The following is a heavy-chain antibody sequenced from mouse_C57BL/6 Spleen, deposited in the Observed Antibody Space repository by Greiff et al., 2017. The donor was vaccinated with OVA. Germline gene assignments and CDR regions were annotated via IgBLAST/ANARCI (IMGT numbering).Heavy chain of an antibody. J-gene: IGHJ1*03. Sequence: DVQLQESGGGLVQPGESLKLSCESNEYEFPSHDMSWVRKTPEKRLELVAAINSDGGSTYYPDTMERRFIISRDNTKKTLYLQMSSLRSEDTALYYCARAPLHGSSYYWYFDVWGTGTTVTVSS. D-gene: IGHD1-1*01. CDR1: EYEFPSHD. CDR2: INSDGGST. CDR3: ARAPLHGSSYYWYFDV. V-gene: IGHV5-2*01.